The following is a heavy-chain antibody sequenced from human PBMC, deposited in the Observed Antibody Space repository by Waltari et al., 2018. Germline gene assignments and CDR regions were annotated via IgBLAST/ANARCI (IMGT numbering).Heavy chain of an antibody. Sequence: QVQLQESGPGLVKPSETLSLTCTVSGGSISSYYWSWIRQPAGKGLEWIGRIYTSGSTNYNPSLNSRVTMSVDTSKNQFSLKLSSVTAADTAVYYCARGSPYCSRGPAFDYWGQGTLVTVSS. CDR2: IYTSGST. CDR1: GGSISSYY. D-gene: IGHD6-13*01. V-gene: IGHV4-4*07. CDR3: ARGSPYCSRGPAFDY. J-gene: IGHJ4*02.